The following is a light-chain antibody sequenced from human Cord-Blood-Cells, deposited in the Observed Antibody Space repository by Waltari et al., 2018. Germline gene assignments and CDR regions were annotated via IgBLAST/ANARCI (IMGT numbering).Light chain of an antibody. CDR2: AAS. J-gene: IGKJ4*01. V-gene: IGKV1-39*01. Sequence: DIQMTQSPSSLSASVGDRVTITCRASQSISSYLNWYQQKPGKAPKLLIYAASSLQSGVPSRFSGSGSETEFALTISSLQPEDFATYYCQQSYSTPPITFGGGTTVEIK. CDR1: QSISSY. CDR3: QQSYSTPPIT.